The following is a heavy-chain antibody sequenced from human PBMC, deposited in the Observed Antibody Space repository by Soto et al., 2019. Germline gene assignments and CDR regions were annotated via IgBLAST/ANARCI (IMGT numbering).Heavy chain of an antibody. CDR3: VRDGTKTLRDWFDP. V-gene: IGHV4-4*07. J-gene: IGHJ5*02. CDR1: GSSLSGSS. D-gene: IGHD1-1*01. CDR2: IYATGTT. Sequence: YETLSLTCTVSGSSLSGSSCSWIRKSAGKGLEWIGRIYATGTTDYNPSLKSRVMMSVDTSKKQFSLKLRSVTAADTAVYYCVRDGTKTLRDWFDPWGQGISVTVS.